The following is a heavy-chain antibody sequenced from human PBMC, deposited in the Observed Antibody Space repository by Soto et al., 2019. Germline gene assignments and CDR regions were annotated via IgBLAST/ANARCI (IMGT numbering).Heavy chain of an antibody. V-gene: IGHV4-39*01. D-gene: IGHD1-1*01. CDR3: ASELAALNWFDP. Sequence: SETLSLTCSVSGGSITSSSYYWGWIRQPPGKGLEWIGSIYYSGSTSYNPSLKSRVTISVDTSKNQFSLKLSSVTAADTAVYYCASELAALNWFDPWGQGTLVTVSS. CDR1: GGSITSSSYY. CDR2: IYYSGST. J-gene: IGHJ5*02.